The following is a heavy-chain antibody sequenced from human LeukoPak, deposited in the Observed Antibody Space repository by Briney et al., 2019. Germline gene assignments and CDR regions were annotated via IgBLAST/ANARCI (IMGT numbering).Heavy chain of an antibody. J-gene: IGHJ6*04. Sequence: GRSLSLSCAASGFTFNEYAIHWVRQAPGKGLEWVAVISYDGSNKYYADSVKGRFTISRDNSKNTLYLQMNSLRAEDTAVYYCARESCSSTSCYYYYYYGMDVWGKGTTVTVSS. CDR1: GFTFNEYA. D-gene: IGHD2-2*01. CDR3: ARESCSSTSCYYYYYYGMDV. CDR2: ISYDGSNK. V-gene: IGHV3-30*04.